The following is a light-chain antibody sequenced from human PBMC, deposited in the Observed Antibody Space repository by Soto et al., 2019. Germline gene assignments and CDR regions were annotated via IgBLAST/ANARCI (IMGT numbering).Light chain of an antibody. J-gene: IGLJ1*01. V-gene: IGLV2-14*01. Sequence: QSALTQPASVSGSPGQSITISCTGTSSDIGGYNYVSWYQQHPGKAPKLMIYDVNHRPSGVSNRFSGSKSGNTASLTISGLQAEDEADYYCASYTSTSTLVFGTGTKVTVL. CDR1: SSDIGGYNY. CDR2: DVN. CDR3: ASYTSTSTLV.